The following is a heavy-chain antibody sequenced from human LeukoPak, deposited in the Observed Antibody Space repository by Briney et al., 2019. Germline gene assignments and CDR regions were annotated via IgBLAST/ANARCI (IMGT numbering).Heavy chain of an antibody. J-gene: IGHJ3*02. Sequence: PSETLSLTCTVSGGSISSYYWSWIRQPPGKGLEWIGHIYYSGSTNYNPSLKSRVTISVDTSKNQFSLKLSSVTAADTAVYYCARSRPILRYFDWGKSAFDIWGQGTMVTVSS. CDR2: IYYSGST. CDR1: GGSISSYY. CDR3: ARSRPILRYFDWGKSAFDI. V-gene: IGHV4-59*08. D-gene: IGHD3-9*01.